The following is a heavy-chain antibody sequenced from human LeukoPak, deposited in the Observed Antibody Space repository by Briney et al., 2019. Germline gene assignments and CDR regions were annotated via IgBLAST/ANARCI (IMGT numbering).Heavy chain of an antibody. CDR2: IRGSGNTI. D-gene: IGHD4-11*01. Sequence: PGGSLRLSCAASGFTFSDYYMSWIRQAPGKGLEWVSYIRGSGNTIYYADSVKGRFTISRDNAKNSLYLQMNSLRAEDTAVYYCARDIHDYSNGEVDYWGQGTLVTVSS. J-gene: IGHJ4*02. CDR1: GFTFSDYY. CDR3: ARDIHDYSNGEVDY. V-gene: IGHV3-11*04.